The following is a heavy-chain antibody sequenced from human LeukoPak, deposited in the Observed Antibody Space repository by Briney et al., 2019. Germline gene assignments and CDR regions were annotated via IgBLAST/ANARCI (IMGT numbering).Heavy chain of an antibody. V-gene: IGHV4-31*03. CDR3: SRGLDSRKLGY. CDR1: GASFSSGDQY. Sequence: SQTLSLTCTVSGASFSSGDQYWNWIRQSPGKGLEWIGSIHPSGRMYNNPYLESRVTISIDTSKNQFSLNLNSVTAADTAVYFCSRGLDSRKLGYWGQGTLVTVSS. J-gene: IGHJ4*02. D-gene: IGHD3-22*01. CDR2: IHPSGRM.